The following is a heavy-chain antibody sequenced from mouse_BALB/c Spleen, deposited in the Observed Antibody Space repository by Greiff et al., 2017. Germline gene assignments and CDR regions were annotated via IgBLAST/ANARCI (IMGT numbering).Heavy chain of an antibody. V-gene: IGHV1-87*01. Sequence: SGAELARPGASVKLSCKASGYTFTSYWMQWVKPRPGQGLEWIGAIYPGDGDTRYTQKFKGTATLTADKSSSTAYMKLSSLASEDSAVYYCARSGYYGSRGAMDYWGQGTSVTVSS. CDR3: ARSGYYGSRGAMDY. D-gene: IGHD1-1*01. CDR1: GYTFTSYW. CDR2: IYPGDGDT. J-gene: IGHJ4*01.